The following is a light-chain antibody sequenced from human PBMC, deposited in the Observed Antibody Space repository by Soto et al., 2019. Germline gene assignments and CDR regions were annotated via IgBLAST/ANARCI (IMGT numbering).Light chain of an antibody. Sequence: DMEMTQSPSSLSASAGDRVTITCRASQSISNYLNWYQHKPGKVPKLLIYAASSLQSGVPTRFSGSGSGTDFTLTISSLQPEDFATYYCQQSYGTPLTFGGGTKMEIK. CDR1: QSISNY. V-gene: IGKV1-39*01. J-gene: IGKJ4*01. CDR2: AAS. CDR3: QQSYGTPLT.